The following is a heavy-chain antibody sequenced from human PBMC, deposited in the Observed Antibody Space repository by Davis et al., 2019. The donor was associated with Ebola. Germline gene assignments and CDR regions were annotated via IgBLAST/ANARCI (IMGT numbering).Heavy chain of an antibody. CDR3: ARVHYGDYVSY. J-gene: IGHJ4*02. D-gene: IGHD4-17*01. V-gene: IGHV3-7*01. Sequence: GGSLRPSCAASGFTFSSYWMSWARLAPGKGLEWVANIKQDGSEKYYVDSVKGRFTIPRDNAKNSLYLQMNSLRAEDTAVYYCARVHYGDYVSYWGQGTLVTVSS. CDR1: GFTFSSYW. CDR2: IKQDGSEK.